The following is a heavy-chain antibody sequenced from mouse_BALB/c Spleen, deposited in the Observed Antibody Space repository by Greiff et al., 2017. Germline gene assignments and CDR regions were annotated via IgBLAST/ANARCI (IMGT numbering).Heavy chain of an antibody. Sequence: EVMLVESGGGLVKPGGSLKLSCAASGFTFSSYAMSWVRQTPEKRLEWVASISSGGSTYYPDSVKGRFTISRDNARNILYLQMSSLRSEDTAMYYCARVGLRLRDWYFDVWGAGTTVTVSS. CDR1: GFTFSSYA. D-gene: IGHD1-2*01. CDR3: ARVGLRLRDWYFDV. J-gene: IGHJ1*01. CDR2: ISSGGST. V-gene: IGHV5-6-5*01.